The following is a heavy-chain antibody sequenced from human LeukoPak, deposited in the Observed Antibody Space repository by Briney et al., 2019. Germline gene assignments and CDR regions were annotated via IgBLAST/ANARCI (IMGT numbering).Heavy chain of an antibody. J-gene: IGHJ4*02. Sequence: PSETLSLTCTVSGGSISNYYWSWIGQPPGKGLEWIGFISYSGSTNYNPSLKSRVTISVDTSKSQFSLKLSSVTAADTAVYYCARHYYGSGSYSVDFDYWGQGTLVTVSS. CDR1: GGSISNYY. CDR2: ISYSGST. V-gene: IGHV4-59*08. D-gene: IGHD3-10*01. CDR3: ARHYYGSGSYSVDFDY.